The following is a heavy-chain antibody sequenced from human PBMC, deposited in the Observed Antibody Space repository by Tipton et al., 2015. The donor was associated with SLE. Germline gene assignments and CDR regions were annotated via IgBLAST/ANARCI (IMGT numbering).Heavy chain of an antibody. J-gene: IGHJ4*02. CDR3: ARDSSSGVDY. Sequence: TLSLTCAVYGGSFSGYYWSWIRQPPGKGLEWIGEINHSGSTNYNPSLKSRVTISVDTSKNQFSLKLRSVTAADTAVYYCARDSSSGVDYWGQGTLVTVSS. V-gene: IGHV4-34*01. CDR1: GGSFSGYY. D-gene: IGHD6-19*01. CDR2: INHSGST.